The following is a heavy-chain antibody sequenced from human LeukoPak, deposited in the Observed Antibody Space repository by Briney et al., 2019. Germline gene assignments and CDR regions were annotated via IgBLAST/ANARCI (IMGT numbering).Heavy chain of an antibody. CDR2: ISYDGSNK. J-gene: IGHJ4*02. D-gene: IGHD3-9*01. CDR1: GFTFSSYA. CDR3: ARAPPPKYYDILTGPFDY. Sequence: RGSLRLSCAASGFTFSSYAMHWVRQAPGKGLEWVAVISYDGSNKYYADSVKGRFTISRDNSKNTLYLQMNSLRAEDTAVYYCARAPPPKYYDILTGPFDYWGQGTLVTVSS. V-gene: IGHV3-30*01.